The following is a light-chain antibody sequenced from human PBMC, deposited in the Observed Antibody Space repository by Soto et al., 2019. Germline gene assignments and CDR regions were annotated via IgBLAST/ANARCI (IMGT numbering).Light chain of an antibody. CDR3: XXXXXWXFT. CDR2: GAS. V-gene: IGKV3-15*01. J-gene: IGKJ3*01. CDR1: QSVSSN. Sequence: EIVMTQSPATLSVSPGEXXTXXXXASQSVSSNLAWYQQKPGQAPRLLIYGASTRATGIPARFSGSGSGTEFTLTISSXXXXXXXXXXXXXXXXWXFTFGPGTKVDIK.